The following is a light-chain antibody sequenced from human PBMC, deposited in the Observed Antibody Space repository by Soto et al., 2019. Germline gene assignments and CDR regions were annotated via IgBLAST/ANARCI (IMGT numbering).Light chain of an antibody. CDR2: EVN. Sequence: QSALTQPASVSGSPGQSITISCTGTSSDVGAYNFVSWYQQYPGKAPKVMIYEVNTRPSGVSNRFSGSKSGNTASLTISGLQAEDEADYYCSSFTRSSTYVFGSGTKVTVL. J-gene: IGLJ1*01. V-gene: IGLV2-14*01. CDR3: SSFTRSSTYV. CDR1: SSDVGAYNF.